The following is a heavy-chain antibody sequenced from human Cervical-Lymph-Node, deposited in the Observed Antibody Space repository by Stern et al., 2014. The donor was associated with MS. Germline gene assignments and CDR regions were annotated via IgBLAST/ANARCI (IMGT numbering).Heavy chain of an antibody. V-gene: IGHV3-33*01. J-gene: IGHJ4*02. CDR2: MWFDGSNE. Sequence: VQLEESGGGVVQPGRSLRLSCAASGFTFSSCAMHWVRQAPGKGLEWVAVMWFDGSNESYGDSVKGRFTISRDNSKNTVYLQMNSLRVEDTAVYYCARSRPGSSWLTDYWGQGTLVTVSS. CDR3: ARSRPGSSWLTDY. CDR1: GFTFSSCA. D-gene: IGHD6-13*01.